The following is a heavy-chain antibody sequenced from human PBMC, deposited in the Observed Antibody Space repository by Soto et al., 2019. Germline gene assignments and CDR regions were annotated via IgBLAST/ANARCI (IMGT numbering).Heavy chain of an antibody. J-gene: IGHJ4*02. CDR3: ARAAAARPAAWY. V-gene: IGHV3-11*01. CDR2: IRSSGSST. Sequence: QVQLVESGGGLVKPGGSLRLSCAASGFTFGDYYMSWIRQAPGKGLEWVSYIRSSGSSTYYVDSVRGRFTISRDNAKNSLYLQLDSLGAEDTAVYYCARAAAARPAAWYGGQGTLVTVS. CDR1: GFTFGDYY. D-gene: IGHD6-6*01.